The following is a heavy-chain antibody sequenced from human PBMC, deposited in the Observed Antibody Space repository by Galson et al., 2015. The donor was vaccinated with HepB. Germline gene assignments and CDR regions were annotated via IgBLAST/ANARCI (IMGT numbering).Heavy chain of an antibody. D-gene: IGHD1-1*01. Sequence: YLRLSCAASGFTFSSYAMHWVRQAPGKGLEWVAVISYDGSNKYYADSVKGRFTISRDNSKNTLYLQMNSLRAEDTAMYYCARDQGYNRNYFDYWGQGTLVTVSS. CDR1: GFTFSSYA. V-gene: IGHV3-30-3*01. J-gene: IGHJ4*02. CDR2: ISYDGSNK. CDR3: ARDQGYNRNYFDY.